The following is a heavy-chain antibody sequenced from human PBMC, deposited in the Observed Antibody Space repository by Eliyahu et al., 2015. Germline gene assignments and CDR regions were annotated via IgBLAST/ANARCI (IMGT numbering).Heavy chain of an antibody. CDR2: INPSGGST. V-gene: IGHV1-46*01. Sequence: QVQLVQSGAEVXKPGASVKVSXXASGXXFXSHYMHWVRQAPGQGLEWMGTINPSGGSTSYAQKFQGRVTMTRDTSTSTVYMDLSSLRSEDTAVYYCAREGPPYSSSSSFDSWGQGTLVTVSS. CDR3: AREGPPYSSSSSFDS. CDR1: GXXFXSHY. J-gene: IGHJ4*02. D-gene: IGHD6-6*01.